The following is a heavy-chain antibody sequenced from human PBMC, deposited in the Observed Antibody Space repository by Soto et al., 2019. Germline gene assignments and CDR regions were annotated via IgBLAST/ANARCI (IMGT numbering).Heavy chain of an antibody. J-gene: IGHJ5*02. CDR2: IYYRGTT. V-gene: IGHV4-39*01. D-gene: IGHD5-12*01. Sequence: QLQLQESGPGLMKPSETLSLTCTVSGGSISSSSYYWGWIRQPPGKGLEWIGSIYYRGTTYYNPSLKSRVTISVDTSKNQFSLMLSSVSAADTAMYYCARHRGYSPSSGWFDPWGQGTLVTVSS. CDR1: GGSISSSSYY. CDR3: ARHRGYSPSSGWFDP.